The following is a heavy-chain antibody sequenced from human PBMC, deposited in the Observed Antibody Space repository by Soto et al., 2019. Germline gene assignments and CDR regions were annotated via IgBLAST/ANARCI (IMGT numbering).Heavy chain of an antibody. CDR3: ARPTRFYYDSSGQSAWFDP. D-gene: IGHD3-22*01. CDR2: IIPIFGTA. V-gene: IGHV1-69*12. CDR1: GGTFSSYA. J-gene: IGHJ5*02. Sequence: QVQLVQSGAEVKKPGSSVKVSCKASGGTFSSYAISWVRQAPGQGLEWMGGIIPIFGTANYAQKFQGRVTITADESTTPAYMGLSSLRSEDTAVYYCARPTRFYYDSSGQSAWFDPWGQGTLVTVSS.